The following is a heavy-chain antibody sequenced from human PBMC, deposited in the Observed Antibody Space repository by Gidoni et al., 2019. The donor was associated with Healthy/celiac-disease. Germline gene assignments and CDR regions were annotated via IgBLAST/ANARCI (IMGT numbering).Heavy chain of an antibody. CDR1: GYSISSGYY. V-gene: IGHV4-38-2*02. Sequence: QVQLQESGPGLVKPSETLSLTCTVSGYSISSGYYRGWTRQPPGKGLAWIGSIYHSGSTYYNPSLKSRVTISVDTSKNQFSLKLSSVTAADTAVYYCARDCGGYDSSGYYRAAAFDIWGQGTMVTVSS. J-gene: IGHJ3*02. D-gene: IGHD3-22*01. CDR2: IYHSGST. CDR3: ARDCGGYDSSGYYRAAAFDI.